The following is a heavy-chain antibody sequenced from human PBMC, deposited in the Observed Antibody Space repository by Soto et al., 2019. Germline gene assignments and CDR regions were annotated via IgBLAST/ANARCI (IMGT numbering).Heavy chain of an antibody. Sequence: GESLKISGKGSGYRFTNSWITWVRQMPGKGLEWMGRIDPSDSYTNYSPSFQGHVTISVDKSISTAYLQWSSLKASDTAIYYCARLGYGYYFDYWGQGTLVTVSS. CDR1: GYRFTNSW. J-gene: IGHJ4*02. CDR3: ARLGYGYYFDY. CDR2: IDPSDSYT. D-gene: IGHD1-1*01. V-gene: IGHV5-10-1*01.